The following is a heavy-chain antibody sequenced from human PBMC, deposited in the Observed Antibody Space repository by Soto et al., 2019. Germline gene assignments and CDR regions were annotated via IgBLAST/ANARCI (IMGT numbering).Heavy chain of an antibody. Sequence: SETLCLTCAVYGGSFSGYYWSWIRQPPGKGLEWIGEINHSGNTNYNPSLKSRVTISVDTSKNQFSLKLSSVTAADTAVYYCARVSPYCTNGVWVCYYYYMDVWDKGTTVTVSS. D-gene: IGHD2-8*01. CDR3: ARVSPYCTNGVWVCYYYYMDV. V-gene: IGHV4-34*01. CDR2: INHSGNT. J-gene: IGHJ6*03. CDR1: GGSFSGYY.